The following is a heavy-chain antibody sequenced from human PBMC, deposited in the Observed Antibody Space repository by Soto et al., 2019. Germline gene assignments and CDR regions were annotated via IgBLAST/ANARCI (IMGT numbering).Heavy chain of an antibody. CDR3: TTGSVEGV. Sequence: EVQLVESGGGLVKPGGSLTLSCAASGFTFINAWVNWVRQAPGKGLEWVGRIKTKTHGETTDYAAPVKGRFTISRDDSKYTLYLQMSSLKADDTAVYYCTTGSVEGVWGQGTTVTVSS. J-gene: IGHJ6*02. D-gene: IGHD2-15*01. V-gene: IGHV3-15*07. CDR2: IKTKTHGETT. CDR1: GFTFINAW.